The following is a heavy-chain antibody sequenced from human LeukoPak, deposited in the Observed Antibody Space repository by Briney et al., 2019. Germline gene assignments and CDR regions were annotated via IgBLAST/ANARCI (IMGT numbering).Heavy chain of an antibody. J-gene: IGHJ4*02. CDR2: IYYSGST. V-gene: IGHV4-61*01. CDR3: ARVLRAASWRSYDY. D-gene: IGHD5-18*01. CDR1: GGSVSNSLYY. Sequence: SQTLSLTCTVSGGSVSNSLYYWSWIRQPPGKGLEWIGYIYYSGSTNYNPSLKSRVTISIDTSRNQFSLRLNSMTAADTAIYYCARVLRAASWRSYDYWGQGSLVTVSS.